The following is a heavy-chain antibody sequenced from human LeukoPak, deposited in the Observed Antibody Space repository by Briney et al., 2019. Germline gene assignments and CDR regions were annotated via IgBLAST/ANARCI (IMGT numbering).Heavy chain of an antibody. D-gene: IGHD4-17*01. CDR1: GYIFTTYA. Sequence: ASVKVSCKASGYIFTTYAMHWVRQAPGQRLEWMGWINAGNGNTKYSRKFQGRVTITRDTSASTAYMELSSLRSEDTAVYYCATTVTAGTYRYFQHWGQGTLVTVSS. CDR3: ATTVTAGTYRYFQH. CDR2: INAGNGNT. V-gene: IGHV1-3*01. J-gene: IGHJ1*01.